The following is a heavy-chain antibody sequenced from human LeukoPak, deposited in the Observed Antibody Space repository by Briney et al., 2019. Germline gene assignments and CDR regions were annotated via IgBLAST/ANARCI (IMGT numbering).Heavy chain of an antibody. D-gene: IGHD6-19*01. V-gene: IGHV3-7*03. CDR1: GFMFSNYW. CDR3: ASLGEQWLVQYLHY. J-gene: IGHJ4*02. Sequence: GGSLRLSCAASGFMFSNYWMSWVRQAPGKGLEWVANIKQDGSESRYVDSVKGRFTISRDNAKNSLYLQMNSLRAEDTAVYYCASLGEQWLVQYLHYWGQGTLVTVSS. CDR2: IKQDGSES.